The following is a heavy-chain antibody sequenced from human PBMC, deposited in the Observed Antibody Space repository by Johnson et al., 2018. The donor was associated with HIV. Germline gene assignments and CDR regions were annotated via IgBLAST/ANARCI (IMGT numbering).Heavy chain of an antibody. V-gene: IGHV3-11*04. CDR2: ISSSGSTI. CDR3: ARDSTPWGGDYVGYAFDI. Sequence: VQLVESGGGLVKPGGSLRLSCAASGFSFSDYYMSWIRQAPGKGLEWVSYISSSGSTIYYADFVKGRFTISRDNAKKSLYLQMSSLRADDTALYYCARDSTPWGGDYVGYAFDIWGRGTIVTVSS. D-gene: IGHD4-17*01. J-gene: IGHJ3*02. CDR1: GFSFSDYY.